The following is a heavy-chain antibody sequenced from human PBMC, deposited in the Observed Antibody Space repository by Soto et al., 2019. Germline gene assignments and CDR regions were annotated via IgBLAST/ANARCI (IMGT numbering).Heavy chain of an antibody. Sequence: SETLSLTXAVSGGSISSSNWWSWVRQPPGKGLEWIGEIYHSGSTNYNPSLKSRVTISVDKSKNQFSLKLSSVTAADTAVYYCARVSEGAYGDYDYWGQGTLVTVSS. V-gene: IGHV4-4*02. J-gene: IGHJ4*02. D-gene: IGHD4-17*01. CDR1: GGSISSSNW. CDR2: IYHSGST. CDR3: ARVSEGAYGDYDY.